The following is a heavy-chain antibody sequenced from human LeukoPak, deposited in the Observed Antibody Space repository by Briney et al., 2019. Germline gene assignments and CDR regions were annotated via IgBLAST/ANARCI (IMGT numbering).Heavy chain of an antibody. D-gene: IGHD1-26*01. CDR3: APWTAPYNGSPFDY. V-gene: IGHV3-30*02. Sequence: GGSLRLSCAVSGFTFRSYGMHWVRQAPGKGLEWVAFIRYDGSNKYYADSVKGRFTISRDNSKNTLYLQMNSLGAEDTAVCYCAPWTAPYNGSPFDYWGQGTLVTVSS. CDR2: IRYDGSNK. CDR1: GFTFRSYG. J-gene: IGHJ4*02.